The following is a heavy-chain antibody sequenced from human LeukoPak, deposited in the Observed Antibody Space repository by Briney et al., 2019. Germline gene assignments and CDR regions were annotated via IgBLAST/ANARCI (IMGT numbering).Heavy chain of an antibody. D-gene: IGHD3-16*01. CDR2: IRYDGSDK. Sequence: PGGSLRLSCAASGFTFRTYGMHWVRQAPGKGLEWVTFIRYDGSDKYYADSVKGRFTISRDNSKNTLFLQMNSLRVEDTAVYYCAKRADYYDSSRALYDAFDLWGQGTMVTVS. V-gene: IGHV3-30*02. CDR3: AKRADYYDSSRALYDAFDL. CDR1: GFTFRTYG. J-gene: IGHJ3*01.